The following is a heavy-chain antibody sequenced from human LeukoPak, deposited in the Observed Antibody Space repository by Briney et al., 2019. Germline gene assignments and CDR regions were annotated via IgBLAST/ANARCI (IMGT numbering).Heavy chain of an antibody. CDR1: GFTFSSYA. J-gene: IGHJ4*02. D-gene: IGHD4-23*01. V-gene: IGHV3-23*01. CDR3: AKDRPSVVKGLIDY. Sequence: PGGSVRLSCAASGFTFSSYAMSWVRQAPGKGLEWGSVISGSGDFTFYAASVKCRFTISRDNSKNTLYLEMNSLRVEDTALYFCAKDRPSVVKGLIDYLGQGTLVTVSS. CDR2: ISGSGDFT.